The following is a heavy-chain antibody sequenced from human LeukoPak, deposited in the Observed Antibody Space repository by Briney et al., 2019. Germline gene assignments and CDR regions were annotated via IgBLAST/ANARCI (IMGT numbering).Heavy chain of an antibody. Sequence: ASVKVSCKASGYTFTGYYMHWVRQAPGQGLEWMGWISAYNGNTNYAQKLQGRVTMTTDTSTSTAYMELRSLRSDDTAVYYCAREPAASQPFYDYWGQGTLVTVSS. J-gene: IGHJ4*02. V-gene: IGHV1-18*04. CDR1: GYTFTGYY. D-gene: IGHD5-18*01. CDR2: ISAYNGNT. CDR3: AREPAASQPFYDY.